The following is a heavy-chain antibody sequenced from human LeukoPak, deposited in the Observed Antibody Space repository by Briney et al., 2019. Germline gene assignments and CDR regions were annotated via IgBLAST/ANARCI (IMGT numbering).Heavy chain of an antibody. CDR2: TKQDGSGK. CDR3: VGWGISGITNH. Sequence: GGSLRLSCAASELTSSTSWMSWVRQAPGKGLEWVAQTKQDGSGKHYVDSVKGRFTTSRDKNSLFLQMNSVRAEDTAVYYCVGWGISGITNHWGQGTLVTVSS. V-gene: IGHV3-7*01. D-gene: IGHD1-7*01. CDR1: ELTSSTSW. J-gene: IGHJ4*02.